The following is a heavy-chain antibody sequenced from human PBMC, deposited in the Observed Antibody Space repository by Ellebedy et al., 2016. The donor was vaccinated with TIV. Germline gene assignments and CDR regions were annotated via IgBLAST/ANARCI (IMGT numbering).Heavy chain of an antibody. V-gene: IGHV3-43*01. CDR3: AKDIGGYSYGDYYYYGMDV. Sequence: GGSLRLSXAASGFTFDDYTMHWVRQAPGKGLEWVSLISWDGGSTYYADSVKGRFTISRDNSKNSLYLQMNSLRTEDTALYYCAKDIGGYSYGDYYYYGMDVWGQGTTVTVSS. CDR2: ISWDGGST. D-gene: IGHD5-18*01. CDR1: GFTFDDYT. J-gene: IGHJ6*02.